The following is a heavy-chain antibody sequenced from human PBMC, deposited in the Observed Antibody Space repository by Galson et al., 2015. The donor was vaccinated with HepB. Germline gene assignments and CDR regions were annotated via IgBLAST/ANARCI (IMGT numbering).Heavy chain of an antibody. D-gene: IGHD1-26*01. CDR3: ARDTGWEAAINWFDP. J-gene: IGHJ5*02. Sequence: SLRLCCAASGFTFSSYSMNWVRQAPGKGLEWVSSISSSSSYIYYADSVKGRFTISRDNAKNSLYLQMNSLRAEDTAVYYCARDTGWEAAINWFDPWGQGTLVTVSS. CDR2: ISSSSSYI. V-gene: IGHV3-21*01. CDR1: GFTFSSYS.